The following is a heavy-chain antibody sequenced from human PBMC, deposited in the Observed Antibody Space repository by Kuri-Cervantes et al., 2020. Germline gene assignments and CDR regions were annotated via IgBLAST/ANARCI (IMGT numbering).Heavy chain of an antibody. V-gene: IGHV1-18*01. CDR1: GYTFTSYG. Sequence: ASVKVSCKASGYTFTSYGISWVRQAPGQGLEWMGWISAYNGNTNYAQKFQGRVTMTRNTSISTAYMELSSLRSEDTAVYYCARVPQPYGDYFFGWFDPWGQGTLVTVSS. D-gene: IGHD4-17*01. CDR2: ISAYNGNT. J-gene: IGHJ5*02. CDR3: ARVPQPYGDYFFGWFDP.